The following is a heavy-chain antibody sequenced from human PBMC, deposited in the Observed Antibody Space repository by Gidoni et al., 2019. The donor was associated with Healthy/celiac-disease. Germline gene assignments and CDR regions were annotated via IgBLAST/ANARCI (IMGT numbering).Heavy chain of an antibody. CDR2: INPSGGST. CDR3: ARVGVSRRTERAAFDI. V-gene: IGHV1-46*01. Sequence: QVQLVPSGAEVKKPGASVKVSCQAPGYTFTSYYMPWVLQAPGQGLEWMGIINPSGGSTSYAQKFQGRVTMTRDTSTSTVYMELSSLRSEDTAVYYCARVGVSRRTERAAFDIWGQGTMVTVSS. J-gene: IGHJ3*02. CDR1: GYTFTSYY. D-gene: IGHD1-1*01.